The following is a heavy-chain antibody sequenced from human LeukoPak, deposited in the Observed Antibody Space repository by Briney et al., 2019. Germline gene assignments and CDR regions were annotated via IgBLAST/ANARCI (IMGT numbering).Heavy chain of an antibody. J-gene: IGHJ4*02. V-gene: IGHV3-23*01. Sequence: ETLSLTCTVSGGSISSYYWSWVRQAPGKGLEWVSAISGSGGSTYYADSVKGRFTISRDNSKITLYLQMNSLRAEDTAVYYCAKMAGGVRGVIIFDYWGQGTLVTVSS. CDR2: ISGSGGST. D-gene: IGHD3-10*01. CDR1: GGSISSYY. CDR3: AKMAGGVRGVIIFDY.